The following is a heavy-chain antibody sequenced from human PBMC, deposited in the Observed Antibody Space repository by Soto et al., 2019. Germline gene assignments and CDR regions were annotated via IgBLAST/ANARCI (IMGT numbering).Heavy chain of an antibody. Sequence: QVQLVQSGAEVKKPGSSVKVSCKASGGTFGSYAFSWVRQAPGQGIEWMGGIIPDSGAAHYAQKFQGRVTITADESTSTAYMELSSLSSQDTAVYYCATALGCSSTSCTLDYWGQGTRVIVSS. D-gene: IGHD2-2*01. J-gene: IGHJ4*02. CDR1: GGTFGSYA. CDR3: ATALGCSSTSCTLDY. V-gene: IGHV1-69*01. CDR2: IIPDSGAA.